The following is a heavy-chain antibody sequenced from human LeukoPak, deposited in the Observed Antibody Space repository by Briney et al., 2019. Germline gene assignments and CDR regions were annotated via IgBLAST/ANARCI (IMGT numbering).Heavy chain of an antibody. CDR1: GGSISSHY. D-gene: IGHD3-22*01. V-gene: IGHV4-59*11. CDR2: IYYSGST. J-gene: IGHJ5*02. CDR3: ARLYDSSGYTNWLDP. Sequence: KPSETLSLTCTVSGGSISSHYWSWIRQPPGKGLEWIGYIYYSGSTKYNPSLKSRVTISVDTSENQYSLKLSSVTAADTAVYYCARLYDSSGYTNWLDPWGQGTLVTVSS.